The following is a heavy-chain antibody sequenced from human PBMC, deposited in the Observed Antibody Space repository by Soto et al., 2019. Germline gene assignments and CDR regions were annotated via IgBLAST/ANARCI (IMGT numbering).Heavy chain of an antibody. V-gene: IGHV1-18*04. J-gene: IGHJ4*02. CDR1: GYTFTGYG. D-gene: IGHD2-2*01. CDR2: ISAYNGNT. CDR3: ARGRNTPAATRGPPVFAY. Sequence: ASLNVSCNASGYTFTGYGISWVRQAPGQGLEWMGWISAYNGNTNYAQKLQGRVTMTTATSTSTAYMELRSLRSDDTAVYYCARGRNTPAATRGPPVFAYWGQGTLVTVSS.